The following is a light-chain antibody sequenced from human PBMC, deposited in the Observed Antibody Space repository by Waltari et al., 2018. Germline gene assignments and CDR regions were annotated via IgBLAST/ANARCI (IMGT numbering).Light chain of an antibody. CDR1: SSDVGAYNY. J-gene: IGLJ1*01. Sequence: QSALTQPASVSGSPGQSINIPCTGTSSDVGAYNYVSWYQQHPGKAPKLMIYDVSKRPSGVSNRFSGSKSGNTASLTISGLQAEDEADYYCSSYTSSSTYVFGTGTKVTVL. V-gene: IGLV2-14*01. CDR3: SSYTSSSTYV. CDR2: DVS.